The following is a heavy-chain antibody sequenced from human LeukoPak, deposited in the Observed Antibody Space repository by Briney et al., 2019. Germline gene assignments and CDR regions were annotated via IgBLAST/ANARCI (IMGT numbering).Heavy chain of an antibody. V-gene: IGHV1-18*01. CDR3: ARGGVVPATVSNWFDP. CDR2: ISAYNGNT. Sequence: ASVKVSCKASGYTFTNFGITWVRQAPGQGLEWMGWISAYNGNTKYAQNLQGRVTMTTDTSTSTAYMELRSLISDDTAIYYGARGGVVPATVSNWFDPWGQGTLVTVSS. J-gene: IGHJ5*02. D-gene: IGHD2-2*01. CDR1: GYTFTNFG.